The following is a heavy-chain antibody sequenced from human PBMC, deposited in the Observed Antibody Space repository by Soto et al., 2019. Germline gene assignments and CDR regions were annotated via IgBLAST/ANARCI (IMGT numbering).Heavy chain of an antibody. Sequence: SETLSLTSTVSGGSVASSERCWSWFRQHPGKCLEWIGYIYLRGFTTSAPSLKSRVNMSLDTSKNQFSLKLSSVTAADTAVYYCARGRVDDFWSGYLYYLDYWGLGTLVTSPQ. CDR2: IYLRGFT. V-gene: IGHV4-30-4*08. CDR1: GGSVASSERC. D-gene: IGHD3-3*01. CDR3: ARGRVDDFWSGYLYYLDY. J-gene: IGHJ4*02.